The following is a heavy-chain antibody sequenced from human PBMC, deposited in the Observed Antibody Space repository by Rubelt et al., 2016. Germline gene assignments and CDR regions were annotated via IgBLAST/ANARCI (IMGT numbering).Heavy chain of an antibody. Sequence: GGGLVQPGGSLRLSCAASGFTFSGYAMSWVRQAPGKGLEWVAIIWYDGSNKYYADSVKGRFTVSRDDSKNTLYLQMSGLRGEDTAVYYCARDAAIGVFDYWGQGTLVTVSS. CDR3: ARDAAIGVFDY. J-gene: IGHJ4*02. CDR1: GFTFSGYA. CDR2: IWYDGSNK. V-gene: IGHV3-33*01. D-gene: IGHD3-16*01.